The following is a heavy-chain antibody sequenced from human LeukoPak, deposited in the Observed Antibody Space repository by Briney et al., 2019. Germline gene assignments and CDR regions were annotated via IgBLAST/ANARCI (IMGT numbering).Heavy chain of an antibody. D-gene: IGHD1-26*01. CDR3: AKDLVGATSY. V-gene: IGHV3-23*01. CDR2: ISGSGGTI. J-gene: IGHJ4*02. Sequence: GGSLRLSCAASAFTFSSYAMSWVRQAPGKGLEWVSVISGSGGTISSADSVKGRFTTSRDNSKNALYLQMNSLRAEDTAVYYCAKDLVGATSYWGQGTLVTVSS. CDR1: AFTFSSYA.